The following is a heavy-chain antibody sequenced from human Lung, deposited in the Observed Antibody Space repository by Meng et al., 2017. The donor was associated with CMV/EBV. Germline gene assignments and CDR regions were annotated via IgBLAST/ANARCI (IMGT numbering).Heavy chain of an antibody. J-gene: IGHJ6*02. CDR1: GYTFTGYY. Sequence: ASXXVSXKTFGYTFTGYYIHWVRQAPGPGLEWMGWINPNSGDTTYAQNFQGRVTMTRDTSITTAYMELSRLRSDDTAVYYCARLDDYGDTSKFDVWGQGTXVTV. CDR2: INPNSGDT. D-gene: IGHD4-17*01. CDR3: ARLDDYGDTSKFDV. V-gene: IGHV1-2*02.